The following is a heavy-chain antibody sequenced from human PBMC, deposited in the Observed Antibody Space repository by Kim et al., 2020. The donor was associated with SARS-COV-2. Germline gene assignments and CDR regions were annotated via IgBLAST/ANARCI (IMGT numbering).Heavy chain of an antibody. Sequence: SETLSLTCTVSGGSISSGGYYWSWIRQHPGKGLEWIGYIYYSGSTYYNPSLKSRVTISVDTSKNQFSLKLSSVTAADTAVYYCARGKAAAGRGWFDPWGQGTLVTVSS. V-gene: IGHV4-31*03. D-gene: IGHD6-13*01. J-gene: IGHJ5*02. CDR3: ARGKAAAGRGWFDP. CDR2: IYYSGST. CDR1: GGSISSGGYY.